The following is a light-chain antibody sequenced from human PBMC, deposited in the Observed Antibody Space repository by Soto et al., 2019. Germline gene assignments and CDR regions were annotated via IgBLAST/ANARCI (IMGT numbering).Light chain of an antibody. J-gene: IGLJ2*01. V-gene: IGLV2-14*03. CDR2: DVT. CDR1: SSDVGGYNY. CDR3: SSKTSSNTVV. Sequence: QSAVTQPASVSGSPGQSITISCTGTSSDVGGYNYVSWYQQHPGKAPKLMIYDVTNRPSGVSDRFSGSKSGNTASLTISGLQAEDEADYFRSSKTSSNTVVFGGGTKLTVL.